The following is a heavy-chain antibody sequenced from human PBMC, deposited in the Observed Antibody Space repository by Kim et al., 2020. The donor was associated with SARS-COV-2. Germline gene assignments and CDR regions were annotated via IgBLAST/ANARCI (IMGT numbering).Heavy chain of an antibody. CDR1: GGSISSYY. J-gene: IGHJ4*02. Sequence: SETLSLTCTVSGGSISSYYWSGIRQPPGKGLEWIGYIEYSGSTNYNPSLKSRVTISVDTSKNQVSLKLSSVTAADTAVYYCARGDGYHYYWGQGTLVTVSS. V-gene: IGHV4-59*08. CDR3: ARGDGYHYY. D-gene: IGHD5-12*01. CDR2: IEYSGST.